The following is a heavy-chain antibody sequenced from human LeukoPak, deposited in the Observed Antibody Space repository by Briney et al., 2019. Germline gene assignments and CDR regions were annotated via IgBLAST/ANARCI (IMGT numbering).Heavy chain of an antibody. CDR3: ARDMVYGDYVGLNWFDP. CDR1: GFTFSSYS. V-gene: IGHV3-21*01. Sequence: GGSLILSCAASGFTFSSYSMNWVRQAPGKGLEWVSSISSSSSYIYYADSVKGRFTISRDNAKNSLYLQMNSLRAEDTAVYYCARDMVYGDYVGLNWFDPWGQGTLVTVSS. D-gene: IGHD4-17*01. CDR2: ISSSSSYI. J-gene: IGHJ5*02.